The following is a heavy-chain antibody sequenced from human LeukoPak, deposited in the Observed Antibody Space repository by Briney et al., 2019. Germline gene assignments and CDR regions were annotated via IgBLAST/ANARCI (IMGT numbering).Heavy chain of an antibody. CDR2: INWNGGST. J-gene: IGHJ3*02. CDR1: GFTFDDYG. Sequence: PGGSLRLSCAASGFTFDDYGMSWVRQAPGKGLEWVSGINWNGGSTGYADSVKGRFSISRDNAKNSLYLQMNSLRAEDTALYYCARGPGRLDAFDIWGQGTMVTVSS. CDR3: ARGPGRLDAFDI. V-gene: IGHV3-20*04. D-gene: IGHD3-10*01.